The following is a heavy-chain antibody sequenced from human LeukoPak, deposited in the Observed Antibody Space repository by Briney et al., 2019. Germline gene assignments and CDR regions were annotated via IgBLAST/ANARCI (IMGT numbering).Heavy chain of an antibody. Sequence: PGGSLRLSCAASGFTFSSYGMHWVRQAPGKGLEWVAVISYDGSNKYYADSVKGRFTISRDNAKNSLYLQMNSLRAEDTAVYYCAGDHWDYSNCHPGLSELQGYYYYGMDVWGQGTTVTVSS. CDR2: ISYDGSNK. CDR1: GFTFSSYG. CDR3: AGDHWDYSNCHPGLSELQGYYYYGMDV. J-gene: IGHJ6*02. V-gene: IGHV3-30*03. D-gene: IGHD4-11*01.